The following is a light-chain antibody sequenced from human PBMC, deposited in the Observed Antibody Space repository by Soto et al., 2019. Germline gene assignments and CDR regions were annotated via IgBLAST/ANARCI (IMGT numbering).Light chain of an antibody. CDR2: DAS. CDR3: KHKNSYPWT. Sequence: DIQMTQSPSTLSASVGDRVTITCRASQSISSWLAWYQQKPGKAPKLLIYDASSLESGVPSRFSGSGSGTEFPLTISTLQPDDFETYYGKHKNSYPWTSGQGTKV. J-gene: IGKJ1*01. V-gene: IGKV1-5*01. CDR1: QSISSW.